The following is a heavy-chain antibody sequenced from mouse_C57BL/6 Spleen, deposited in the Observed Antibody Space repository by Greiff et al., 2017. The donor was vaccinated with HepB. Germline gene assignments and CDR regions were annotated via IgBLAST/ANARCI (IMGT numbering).Heavy chain of an antibody. D-gene: IGHD3-2*02. CDR2: INPSTGGT. Sequence: EVQLQQSGPELVKPGASVKISCKASGYSFTGYYMNWVKQSPEKSLEWIGEINPSTGGTTYNQKFKAKATLTVDKSSSTAYMQLKSLTSEDSAVYYCARKGGQATYAMDYWGQGTSVTVSS. J-gene: IGHJ4*01. V-gene: IGHV1-42*01. CDR1: GYSFTGYY. CDR3: ARKGGQATYAMDY.